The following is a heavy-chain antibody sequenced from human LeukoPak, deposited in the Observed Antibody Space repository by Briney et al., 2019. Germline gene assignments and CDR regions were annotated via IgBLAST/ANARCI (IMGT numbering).Heavy chain of an antibody. D-gene: IGHD3-22*01. CDR3: AKWYDSRWHFDI. J-gene: IGHJ2*01. CDR2: IRGNSGDT. Sequence: GGSLGLSCAASGFTFSSCAMMWVRQAPGKGLECVSAIRGNSGDTFYAESVRGRFTISRDNSKNTLYLQMNTLTAEDTAVYYCAKWYDSRWHFDIWGRGTLVTVSS. V-gene: IGHV3-23*01. CDR1: GFTFSSCA.